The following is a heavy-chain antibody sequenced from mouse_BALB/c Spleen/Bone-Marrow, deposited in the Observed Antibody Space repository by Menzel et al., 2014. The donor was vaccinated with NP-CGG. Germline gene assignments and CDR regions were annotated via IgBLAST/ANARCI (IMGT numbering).Heavy chain of an antibody. CDR2: INPHNDGT. V-gene: IGHV1-14*01. CDR1: GYTFTSYV. D-gene: IGHD2-14*01. J-gene: IGHJ3*01. CDR3: ARSGRYDGFAY. Sequence: VQLQQSGPELVKPGASVKMSCKASGYTFTSYVMHWVKQKPGQGLEWIGYINPHNDGTKYNEKFKGKATLTSDKSSSTAYMELSSLTSEDSAVYYCARSGRYDGFAYWGQGTLVTVSA.